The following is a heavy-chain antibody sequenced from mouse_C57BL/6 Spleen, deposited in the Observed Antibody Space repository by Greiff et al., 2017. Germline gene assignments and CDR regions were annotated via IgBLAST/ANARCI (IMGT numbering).Heavy chain of an antibody. CDR2: IYPRSGNT. J-gene: IGHJ2*01. V-gene: IGHV1-81*01. CDR3: GLRQGY. Sequence: VKLVESGAELARPGASVKLSCKASGYTFTSYGISWVKQRTGQGLEWIGEIYPRSGNTYYNEKFKGKATLTADKSSSTAYMELRSLTSEDSAVYFCGLRQGYWGQGTTLTVSS. D-gene: IGHD2-12*01. CDR1: GYTFTSYG.